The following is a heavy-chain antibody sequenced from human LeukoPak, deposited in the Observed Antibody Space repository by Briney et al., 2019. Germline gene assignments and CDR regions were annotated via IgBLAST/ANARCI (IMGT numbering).Heavy chain of an antibody. CDR1: GFTFSSYS. J-gene: IGHJ6*02. CDR3: ARASPYYDFWSGYYPYYYYGMDV. CDR2: ISSSSSYI. Sequence: GGSLRLSCAASGFTFSSYSMNWVRQAPGKGLEWVSSISSSSSYIYYADSVKGRFTISRDNAKNSLYLQMNSLRAEDTAVYYCARASPYYDFWSGYYPYYYYGMDVWGRGTTVTVSS. D-gene: IGHD3-3*01. V-gene: IGHV3-21*01.